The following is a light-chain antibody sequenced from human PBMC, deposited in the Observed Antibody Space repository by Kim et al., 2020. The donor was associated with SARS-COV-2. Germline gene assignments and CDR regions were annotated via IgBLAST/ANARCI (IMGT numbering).Light chain of an antibody. Sequence: ALSPGERATHSCRASQSISSNLAWYQQKPGQAPRVLIYDASARATGIPARFSGSGSGTDFTLTISNVQSEDFAVYYCQQYAYWRAFGQGTQLEIK. CDR2: DAS. CDR3: QQYAYWRA. J-gene: IGKJ5*01. V-gene: IGKV3-15*01. CDR1: QSISSN.